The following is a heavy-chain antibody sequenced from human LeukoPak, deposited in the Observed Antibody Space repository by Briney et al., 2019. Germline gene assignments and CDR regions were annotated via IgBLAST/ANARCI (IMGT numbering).Heavy chain of an antibody. CDR3: ARARISGYDGAFDI. CDR2: IIPILGIA. D-gene: IGHD5-12*01. J-gene: IGHJ3*02. Sequence: ASVKVSCKASGGTFSSYAISWVRQAPGQGLEWMGRIIPILGIANYAQKFQGRVTITADKSTSTAYMELSSLRSEDTAVYYCARARISGYDGAFDIWGQGTMVTVSS. V-gene: IGHV1-69*04. CDR1: GGTFSSYA.